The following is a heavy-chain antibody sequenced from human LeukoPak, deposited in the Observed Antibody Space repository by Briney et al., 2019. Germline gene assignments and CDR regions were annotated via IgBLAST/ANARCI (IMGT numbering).Heavy chain of an antibody. CDR2: IRSAVETT. CDR3: AKHFCTGLDCSLFDS. V-gene: IGHV3-23*01. D-gene: IGHD3/OR15-3a*01. CDR1: GFTMSHYG. J-gene: IGHJ4*02. Sequence: PGGSLRLPCAASGFTMSHYGVSWVRQAPGKGLEWISGIRSAVETTHYADSVKGRFIISRDNSKNALSLQLNNLRPEDTALYYCAKHFCTGLDCSLFDSWGQGTLVTVSS.